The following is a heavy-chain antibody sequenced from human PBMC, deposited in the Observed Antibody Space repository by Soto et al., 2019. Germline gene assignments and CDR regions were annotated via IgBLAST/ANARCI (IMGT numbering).Heavy chain of an antibody. Sequence: GGSLRLSCAASGFTFSSYGRHWVRQAPGKGLEWVAVISYDGSNKYYADSVKGRFTISRDNSKNTLYLQMNSLRAEDTAVYYCAPRLLWFGEPADPYYYGMDVWGQGTTVTVSS. CDR3: APRLLWFGEPADPYYYGMDV. CDR2: ISYDGSNK. J-gene: IGHJ6*02. CDR1: GFTFSSYG. D-gene: IGHD3-10*01. V-gene: IGHV3-30*03.